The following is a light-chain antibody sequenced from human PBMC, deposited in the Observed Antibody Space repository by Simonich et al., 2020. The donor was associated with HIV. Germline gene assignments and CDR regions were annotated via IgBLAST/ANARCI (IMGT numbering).Light chain of an antibody. CDR1: RRDVGGYNY. Sequence: QSALTQPRSVSGSPGQSVTISCTGTRRDVGGYNYVSWYQQHPGKAPKLMIYDVSKRPSGVSNRFSGSKSGNTASLTISGLQAEDEADYYCSSYTSSSTLVFGGGTKLTVL. CDR3: SSYTSSSTLV. J-gene: IGLJ3*02. CDR2: DVS. V-gene: IGLV2-14*01.